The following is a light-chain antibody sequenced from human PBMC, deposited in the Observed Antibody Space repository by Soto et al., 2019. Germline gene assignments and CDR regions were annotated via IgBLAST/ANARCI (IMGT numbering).Light chain of an antibody. V-gene: IGKV3-15*01. CDR2: GAS. J-gene: IGKJ1*01. Sequence: EIVMTQSPAPLSVSPGERATLSCRASQSVSSNLAWYQQKPGQAPRLLIYGASTRATGIPARFSGSGSGTEFTLTISSLQSEDFAVYYCQQYNNWPTSTFGQGTKVEIK. CDR1: QSVSSN. CDR3: QQYNNWPTST.